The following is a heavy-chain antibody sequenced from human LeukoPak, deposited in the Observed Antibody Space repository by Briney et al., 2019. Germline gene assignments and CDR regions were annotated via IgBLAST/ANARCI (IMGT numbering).Heavy chain of an antibody. CDR2: INPSGGST. V-gene: IGHV1-46*01. J-gene: IGHJ5*02. CDR1: GYTFTSYY. D-gene: IGHD3-10*01. CDR3: ARAPTLTSGLSWFDP. Sequence: ASVKVSCKASGYTFTSYYMHWVRQAPGQGLEWMGIINPSGGSTSYAQKFQSRVTMTRDTSTSTVYMELSSLRSDDTAVYYCARAPTLTSGLSWFDPWGQGTLVTVSS.